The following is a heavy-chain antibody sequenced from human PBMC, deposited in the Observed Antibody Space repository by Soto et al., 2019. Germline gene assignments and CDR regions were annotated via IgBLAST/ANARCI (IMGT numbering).Heavy chain of an antibody. J-gene: IGHJ5*02. CDR1: GFTFSSYG. CDR2: ISYDGSNK. D-gene: IGHD3-22*01. Sequence: PGGSLRLSCAASGFTFSSYGMHWVRQAPGKGLEWVAVISYDGSNKYYADSVKGRFTISRDNSKNTLYLQMSSLRPEDTAVYYCARGLVVVISKDWFDPWGQGTLVTVS. CDR3: ARGLVVVISKDWFDP. V-gene: IGHV3-30*19.